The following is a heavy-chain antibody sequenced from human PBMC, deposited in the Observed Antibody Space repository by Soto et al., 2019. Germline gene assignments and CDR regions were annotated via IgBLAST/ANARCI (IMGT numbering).Heavy chain of an antibody. CDR1: GDSVTDYY. V-gene: IGHV4-59*02. CDR2: FYYSGTT. J-gene: IGHJ4*02. Sequence: SETLSLTGSVSGDSVTDYYWNWVRQTPGKALEWIGYFYYSGTTNYNPSLKGRASISVDTSKSRFSLKLTSVTAADTAVYYCIRGGVAAPPHFEFWGQGKLVTVSS. D-gene: IGHD3-16*01. CDR3: IRGGVAAPPHFEF.